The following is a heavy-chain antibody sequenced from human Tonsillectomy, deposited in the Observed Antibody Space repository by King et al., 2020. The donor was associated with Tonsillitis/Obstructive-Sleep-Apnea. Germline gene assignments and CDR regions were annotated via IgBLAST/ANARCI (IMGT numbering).Heavy chain of an antibody. CDR2: IYYSGST. J-gene: IGHJ4*02. CDR1: GGSISSYY. D-gene: IGHD3-9*01. Sequence: QLQESGPGLVKPSETLSLTCTVSGGSISSYYWSWIRQPPGKGLEWIGYIYYSGSTNYNPSLKSRVTISVDTSKNQFSLKLSSVTAADTAAYYCARASDILTGYYFDYWGQGTLVTVSS. V-gene: IGHV4-59*01. CDR3: ARASDILTGYYFDY.